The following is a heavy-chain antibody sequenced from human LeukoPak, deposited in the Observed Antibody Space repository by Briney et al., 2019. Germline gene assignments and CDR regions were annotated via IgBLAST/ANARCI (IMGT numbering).Heavy chain of an antibody. V-gene: IGHV3-23*01. D-gene: IGHD2-8*01. CDR2: ISGSGGST. CDR1: GFTFSNYG. Sequence: GGSLRLSCAASGFTFSNYGMNWVRQAPGKGLEWVSAISGSGGSTYYANSVKGRFTISRDNYKSTLYLQMSSLRAEDTAVYYCAKGRDSYAILDYWGQGTLVTVSS. CDR3: AKGRDSYAILDY. J-gene: IGHJ4*02.